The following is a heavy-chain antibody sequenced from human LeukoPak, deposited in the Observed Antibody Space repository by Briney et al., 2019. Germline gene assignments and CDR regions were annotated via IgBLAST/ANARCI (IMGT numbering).Heavy chain of an antibody. D-gene: IGHD6-19*01. Sequence: GASVKVSCKASGYTFTGYYMLWVRQAPGQGLEWMGWINPNSGGTNYAQKFQGWVTMTRDTSISTAYMELSRLRSDDTAVYYCARVVAGTWGVFDYWGQGTLVTVSS. CDR3: ARVVAGTWGVFDY. CDR1: GYTFTGYY. V-gene: IGHV1-2*04. CDR2: INPNSGGT. J-gene: IGHJ4*02.